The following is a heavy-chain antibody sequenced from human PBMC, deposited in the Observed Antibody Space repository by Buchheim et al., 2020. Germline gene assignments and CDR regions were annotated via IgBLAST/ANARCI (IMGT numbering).Heavy chain of an antibody. V-gene: IGHV4-59*01. D-gene: IGHD2-15*01. J-gene: IGHJ4*02. CDR1: GGSISSYY. Sequence: QVQLQESGPGLVKPSETLSLTCTVSGGSISSYYWSWIRQPPGKGLAWIGYLYYSGSTNYNPSLKSRVTISVATSKNQFSLKLSSVTAADTAVYYCARVLGYCSGGSCYWVFDYWGQGTL. CDR2: LYYSGST. CDR3: ARVLGYCSGGSCYWVFDY.